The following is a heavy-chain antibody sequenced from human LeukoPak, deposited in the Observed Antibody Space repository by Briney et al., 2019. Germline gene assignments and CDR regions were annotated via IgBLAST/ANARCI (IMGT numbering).Heavy chain of an antibody. Sequence: GGSLRLSCAASGFTFSSYAMSWVRQAPGKGLEWVSAISGSGGSTYCADSVKGRLTISRDNSKNTLYLQMNSLRAEDTAVYYCATGIRASYYFDCRGQGTLVTVSS. CDR3: ATGIRASYYFDC. V-gene: IGHV3-23*01. CDR2: ISGSGGST. CDR1: GFTFSSYA. J-gene: IGHJ4*02. D-gene: IGHD3-10*01.